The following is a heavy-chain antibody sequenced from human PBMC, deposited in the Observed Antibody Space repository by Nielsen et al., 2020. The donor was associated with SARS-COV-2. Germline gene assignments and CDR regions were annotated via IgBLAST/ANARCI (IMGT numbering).Heavy chain of an antibody. Sequence: ASVKVSCKASGYTFTGYYMHWVRQAPGQGLEWMGRINPNSGGTNYAQKFQGRVTMTRDTSISTAYMELSSLRSEDTAVYYCASGGRVLRCFEWLPRDFDYWGQGTLVTVSS. CDR2: INPNSGGT. D-gene: IGHD3-3*01. V-gene: IGHV1-2*06. CDR3: ASGGRVLRCFEWLPRDFDY. CDR1: GYTFTGYY. J-gene: IGHJ4*02.